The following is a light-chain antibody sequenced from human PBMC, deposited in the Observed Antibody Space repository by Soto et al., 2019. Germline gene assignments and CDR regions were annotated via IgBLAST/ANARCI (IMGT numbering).Light chain of an antibody. CDR2: YKSDSDN. Sequence: QLVLTQPTSLSASPGASARFTCTLHSGINVGTYRIYWYQQKPGSRPRYLLRYKSDSDNHQGSGVPSRFSGSKDASTNAGLLLISGLLSEDEADYYCAIWYSSTWVFGGGTKVTVL. V-gene: IGLV5-39*01. J-gene: IGLJ3*02. CDR3: AIWYSSTWV. CDR1: SGINVGTYR.